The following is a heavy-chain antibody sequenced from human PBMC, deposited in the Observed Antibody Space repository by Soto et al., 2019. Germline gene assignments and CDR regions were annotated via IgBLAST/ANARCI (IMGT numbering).Heavy chain of an antibody. D-gene: IGHD3-9*01. CDR1: GGSISSYY. Sequence: SETLSLTCTVSGGSISSYYWSWIRQPPGKGLEWIGYIYYSGSTNYNPSLKSRVTISVDTSKNQFSLKLSSVTAAGTAVYYCARTPLRYFDWLSVYYFDYWGQGTLVTVSS. J-gene: IGHJ4*02. V-gene: IGHV4-59*13. CDR2: IYYSGST. CDR3: ARTPLRYFDWLSVYYFDY.